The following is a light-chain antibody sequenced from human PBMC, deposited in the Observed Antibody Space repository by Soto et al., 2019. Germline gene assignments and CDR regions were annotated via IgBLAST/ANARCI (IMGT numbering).Light chain of an antibody. Sequence: QSALTQPASVSGSPGQSITISCTGTSSDVGGYNYVSWYQQHPGKAPNLMIYDVSNRPSGVSNRFSGSKSGNTASLTISGLQAEDEADYYCSSYTSSSTLCVFGTGTKLTVL. CDR3: SSYTSSSTLCV. CDR1: SSDVGGYNY. CDR2: DVS. J-gene: IGLJ1*01. V-gene: IGLV2-14*01.